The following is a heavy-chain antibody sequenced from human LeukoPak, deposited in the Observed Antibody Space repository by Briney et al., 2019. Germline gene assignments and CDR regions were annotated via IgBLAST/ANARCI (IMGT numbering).Heavy chain of an antibody. Sequence: GGSLRLSCAASGFTLSSYDMHWVRQAPGKGLEWVAVISYDGSNKYYADSVKGRFTISRDNSKNTLYLQMNSLRAEDTAVYYCARAGMVLYGSGSYYTFDYWGQGTLVTVSS. V-gene: IGHV3-30*03. J-gene: IGHJ4*02. CDR1: GFTLSSYD. D-gene: IGHD3-10*01. CDR3: ARAGMVLYGSGSYYTFDY. CDR2: ISYDGSNK.